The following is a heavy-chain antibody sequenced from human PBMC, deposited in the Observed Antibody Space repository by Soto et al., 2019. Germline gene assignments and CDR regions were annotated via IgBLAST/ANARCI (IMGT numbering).Heavy chain of an antibody. CDR1: GFTVSSNY. CDR3: ARSPSISSDAFDI. V-gene: IGHV3-66*01. D-gene: IGHD3-3*02. J-gene: IGHJ3*02. Sequence: GGSLRLSCAASGFTVSSNYMSWVRQAPGKGLEWVSVIYSGGSTYYADSVKGRFTISRDNSKNTLYLQMNSLRAEDTAVYYCARSPSISSDAFDIWGQGQWSP. CDR2: IYSGGST.